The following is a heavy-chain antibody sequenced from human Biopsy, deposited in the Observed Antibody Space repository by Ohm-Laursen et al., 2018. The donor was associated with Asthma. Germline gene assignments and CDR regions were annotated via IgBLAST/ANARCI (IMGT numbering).Heavy chain of an antibody. D-gene: IGHD2-21*02. J-gene: IGHJ4*02. Sequence: TLSLTCTVSGGSINNFYWSWIRQPPGKGLESIGHVYYSGSTNYNPSLKSRVTISIDASKNQFSLKLTSVTAADTAVYYCARGVDRVTGLLDPFDSWGQGTLVTVSS. V-gene: IGHV4-59*01. CDR1: GGSINNFY. CDR2: VYYSGST. CDR3: ARGVDRVTGLLDPFDS.